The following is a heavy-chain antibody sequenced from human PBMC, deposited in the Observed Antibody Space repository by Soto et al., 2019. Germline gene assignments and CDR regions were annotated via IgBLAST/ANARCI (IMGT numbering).Heavy chain of an antibody. CDR3: ARDRDSYTADY. CDR1: GFTFSGYW. CDR2: IMKDGGEK. Sequence: GGSLRLSCAASGFTFSGYWMGWVRQAPGKGLEWVASIMKDGGEKKYVDSVRGRFTISRDNVQNSLFLQMDSLRVEDTAVYYCARDRDSYTADYWGQGTLVTVSS. V-gene: IGHV3-7*01. J-gene: IGHJ4*01. D-gene: IGHD2-2*02.